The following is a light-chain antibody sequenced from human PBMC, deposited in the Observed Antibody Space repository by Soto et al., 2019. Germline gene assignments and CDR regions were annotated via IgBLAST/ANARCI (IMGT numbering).Light chain of an antibody. CDR2: GAS. CDR3: QQFNNWRT. J-gene: IGKJ1*01. Sequence: EIVMTQSPATLSVSPGERATLSCRASQSVSKNLAWYQKKPGQAPRLLIYGASTRATGIPARFSGSGSGTEFTLTICSLQSEDFAFYYCQQFNNWRTFGPATWVDIK. CDR1: QSVSKN. V-gene: IGKV3-15*01.